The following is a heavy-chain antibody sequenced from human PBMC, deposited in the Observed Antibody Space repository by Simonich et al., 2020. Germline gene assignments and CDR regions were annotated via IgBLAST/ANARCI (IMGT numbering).Heavy chain of an antibody. V-gene: IGHV3-21*01. D-gene: IGHD6-19*01. CDR1: GFTFSSYS. Sequence: EVQLVESGGGLVKPGGSLRLSCAASGFTFSSYSMNWVRRAQGKGLEWVSSISSSRSYIYYADSVKGRFTIARDNAKNSLYLQMNSLRAEETAVYYCARWIAVAGTGAYGMDVWGQGTTVTVSS. J-gene: IGHJ6*02. CDR2: ISSSRSYI. CDR3: ARWIAVAGTGAYGMDV.